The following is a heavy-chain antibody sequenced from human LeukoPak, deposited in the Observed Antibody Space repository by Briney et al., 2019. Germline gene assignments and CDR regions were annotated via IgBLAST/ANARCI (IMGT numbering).Heavy chain of an antibody. CDR3: ARDPHSSSWYSYYYYGMDV. CDR2: ISWNSGSI. CDR1: GFTFDDYA. Sequence: PGRSLRLSCAASGFTFDDYAMHWVRQAPGKGLEWVSGISWNSGSIGYADSVKGRFTISRDNAKNSLYLQMNSLRAEDTAVYYCARDPHSSSWYSYYYYGMDVWGQGTTVTVSS. D-gene: IGHD6-13*01. V-gene: IGHV3-9*01. J-gene: IGHJ6*02.